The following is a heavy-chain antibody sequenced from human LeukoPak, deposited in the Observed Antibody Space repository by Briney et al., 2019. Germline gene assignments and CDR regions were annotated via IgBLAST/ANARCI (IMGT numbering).Heavy chain of an antibody. V-gene: IGHV2-5*01. Sequence: SGPTLVNPTQTLTLTCAFSGLSFSTTGVGVGWIRDPPGKALEWLALIYWNGEMRYSPSLKSRLIFPKDTSKNQVVLTMTNMDPVDTATYYCAHRVDGSGTYTFDMWGQGTLVTVYS. D-gene: IGHD3-10*01. CDR2: IYWNGEM. CDR1: GLSFSTTGVG. J-gene: IGHJ4*02. CDR3: AHRVDGSGTYTFDM.